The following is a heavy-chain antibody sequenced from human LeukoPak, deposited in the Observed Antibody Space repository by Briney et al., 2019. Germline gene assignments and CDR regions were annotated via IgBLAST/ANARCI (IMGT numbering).Heavy chain of an antibody. CDR1: GFTFSSYW. CDR3: ARGSGGFDY. Sequence: GGSLRLSCEASGFTFSSYWMHWVRQVPGKGLVWVAHINNPGTGTTYADAVKGRFTISRDNAKNTLYLQMNSLRADDTAIYYCARGSGGFDYWGQGTLITVSS. J-gene: IGHJ4*02. CDR2: INNPGTGT. D-gene: IGHD3-3*01. V-gene: IGHV3-74*01.